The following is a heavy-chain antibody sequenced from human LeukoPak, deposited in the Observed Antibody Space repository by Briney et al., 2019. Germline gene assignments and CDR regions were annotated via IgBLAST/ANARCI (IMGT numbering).Heavy chain of an antibody. V-gene: IGHV4-39*07. CDR2: IYYSGST. Sequence: PETLSLTCTVSGGSISSSSYYWGWIRQPPGKGLEWIGSIYYSGSTYYNPSLKSRVTISVDTSKNQFSLKLSSVTAADTAVYYCARVLAIAVAGRGWFDPWGQGTLVTVSS. CDR3: ARVLAIAVAGRGWFDP. J-gene: IGHJ5*02. CDR1: GGSISSSSYY. D-gene: IGHD6-19*01.